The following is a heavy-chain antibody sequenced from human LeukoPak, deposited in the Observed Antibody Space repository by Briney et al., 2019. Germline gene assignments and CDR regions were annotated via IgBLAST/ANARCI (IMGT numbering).Heavy chain of an antibody. Sequence: PGGSLRLSCAASGFTFSSYAMSWVRQAPGKGLEWVPSISGSSDPYYADSVKGRFTISRDNSKNTLYLQMNSLRAEDTAVYYCAKHNDIWSEFPAYWGQGTLLSVSS. CDR3: AKHNDIWSEFPAY. CDR2: ISGSSDP. D-gene: IGHD3-3*01. V-gene: IGHV3-23*01. CDR1: GFTFSSYA. J-gene: IGHJ4*02.